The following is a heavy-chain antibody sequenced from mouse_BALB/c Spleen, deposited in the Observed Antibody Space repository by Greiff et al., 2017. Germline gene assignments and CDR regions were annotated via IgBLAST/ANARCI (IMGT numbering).Heavy chain of an antibody. CDR2: IYPSDSYT. CDR3: TRVGDSRIGFDY. D-gene: IGHD2-13*01. V-gene: IGHV1-69*02. J-gene: IGHJ2*01. CDR1: GYTFTSYW. Sequence: QVQLQQPGAELVRPGASVKLSCKASGYTFTSYWINWVKQRPGQGLEWIGNIYPSDSYTNYNQKFKDKATLTVDKSSSTAYMQLSSPTSEDSAVYYCTRVGDSRIGFDYWGQGTTLTVSS.